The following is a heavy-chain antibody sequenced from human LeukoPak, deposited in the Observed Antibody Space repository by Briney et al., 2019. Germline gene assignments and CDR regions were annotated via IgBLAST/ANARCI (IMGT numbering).Heavy chain of an antibody. V-gene: IGHV3-48*01. CDR1: GFTFSSYS. CDR3: AREGYCSSTSCYVPFDY. Sequence: GGSLRLSCAASGFTFSSYSMNWVRQAPGKGLEWLSYISSSSSTIYYADSVKGRFTISRDNAKNSLYLQMNSLRAEDTAVYYCAREGYCSSTSCYVPFDYWGQGTLVTVSS. D-gene: IGHD2-2*01. CDR2: ISSSSSTI. J-gene: IGHJ4*02.